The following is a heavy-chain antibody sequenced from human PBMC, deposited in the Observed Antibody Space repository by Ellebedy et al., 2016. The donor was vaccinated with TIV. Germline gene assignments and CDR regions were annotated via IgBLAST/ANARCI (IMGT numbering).Heavy chain of an antibody. CDR2: IYPGDSDT. CDR3: ASSLYGSGPGDYGMDV. J-gene: IGHJ6*02. CDR1: GYSFTSYW. Sequence: GESLKISXKGSGYSFTSYWIGWVRQMPGKGLEWMGIIYPGDSDTRYSPSFQGQVTISADKSISTAYLQWSSLKASDTAMYYCASSLYGSGPGDYGMDVWGQGTTVTVSS. V-gene: IGHV5-51*01. D-gene: IGHD3-10*01.